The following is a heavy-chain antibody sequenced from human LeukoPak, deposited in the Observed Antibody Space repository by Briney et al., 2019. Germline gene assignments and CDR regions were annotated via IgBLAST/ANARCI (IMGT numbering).Heavy chain of an antibody. CDR3: AKDGDIVVVPSATPYYYYYMDV. J-gene: IGHJ6*03. CDR2: IRYDGSNK. Sequence: GGSLRLSCAASGFTFSSYGMHWVRQAPGKGLEWVAFIRYDGSNKYYADSVKGRFTISRDNSKNTLYLQMNSLRAEDTAVYYCAKDGDIVVVPSATPYYYYYMDVWGKGATVTVSS. CDR1: GFTFSSYG. V-gene: IGHV3-30*02. D-gene: IGHD2-2*01.